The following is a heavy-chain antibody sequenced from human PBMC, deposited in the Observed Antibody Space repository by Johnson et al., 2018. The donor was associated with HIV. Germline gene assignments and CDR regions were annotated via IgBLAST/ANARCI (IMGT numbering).Heavy chain of an antibody. D-gene: IGHD3-22*01. CDR2: ISYGGKNK. J-gene: IGHJ3*02. CDR3: AKDGAEDYYDSSGYRDAFDI. Sequence: VQLVESGGGVVQPGRSLRLSCEASGFTFSSYAVHWVRQAPGKGLEWVALISYGGKNKYYADSVKGRFTISRDNSKNTLYLQMNSLRAEDTAVYYCAKDGAEDYYDSSGYRDAFDIWGQGTMVTASS. V-gene: IGHV3-30*04. CDR1: GFTFSSYA.